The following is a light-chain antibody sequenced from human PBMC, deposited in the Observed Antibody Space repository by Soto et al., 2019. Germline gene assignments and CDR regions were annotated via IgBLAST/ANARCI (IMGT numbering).Light chain of an antibody. CDR3: QQYKSYSGP. CDR2: DAS. Sequence: DIRMTQSPSTLSASVGDRVTITCRASQSISSWLAWYQQKPGKAPKLLIYDASTLGSGVPSRFSGSGSGTEFTLTISSLQPDDFASYYCQQYKSYSGPFGQGTKVDIK. CDR1: QSISSW. J-gene: IGKJ1*01. V-gene: IGKV1-5*01.